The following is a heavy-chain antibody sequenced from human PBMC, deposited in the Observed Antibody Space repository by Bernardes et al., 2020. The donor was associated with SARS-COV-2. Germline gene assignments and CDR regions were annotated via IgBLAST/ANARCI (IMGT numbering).Heavy chain of an antibody. Sequence: GGSLRLSCAASGFTFSSYGMHWVRQAPGKGLEWVAVISYDGSNKYYADSVKGRFTISRDNSKNTLYLQMNSLRAEDTAVYYCALLHQDSLFDYWGQGTLVTVSS. CDR1: GFTFSSYG. CDR3: ALLHQDSLFDY. D-gene: IGHD3-3*01. V-gene: IGHV3-30*03. CDR2: ISYDGSNK. J-gene: IGHJ4*02.